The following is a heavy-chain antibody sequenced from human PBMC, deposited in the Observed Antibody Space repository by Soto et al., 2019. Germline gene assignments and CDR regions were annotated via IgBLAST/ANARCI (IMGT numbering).Heavy chain of an antibody. D-gene: IGHD5-12*01. CDR3: ARGGGLRWENWFDP. V-gene: IGHV3-23*01. CDR1: GFTFSSYA. CDR2: ISGSGGST. J-gene: IGHJ5*02. Sequence: GGSLRLSCAASGFTFSSYAMSWVRQAPAKGLDWVSAISGSGGSTYYADSVKGRFTISRDNAKNSLYLQMNSLRAEDTAVYYCARGGGLRWENWFDPWGQGTQVTVSS.